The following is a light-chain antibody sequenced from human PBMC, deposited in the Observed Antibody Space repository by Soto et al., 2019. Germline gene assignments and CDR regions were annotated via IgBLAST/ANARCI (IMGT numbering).Light chain of an antibody. CDR2: DVS. CDR1: SDDVGAYNY. CDR3: SSYTSSSTVI. Sequence: QSALTQPASVSGSPGQSITISCTGTSDDVGAYNYVSWYHQHPGKAPKLMIYDVSNRPSGVSNRFSGSKSGNTASLTISGLQAEDEADYYCSSYTSSSTVIFGGGTKLTVL. V-gene: IGLV2-14*01. J-gene: IGLJ2*01.